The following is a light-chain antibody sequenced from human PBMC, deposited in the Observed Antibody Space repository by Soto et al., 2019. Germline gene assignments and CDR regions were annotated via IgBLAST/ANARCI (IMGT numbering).Light chain of an antibody. V-gene: IGKV1-5*03. J-gene: IGKJ1*01. CDR3: QQYNSYSRT. Sequence: DIQMTQSPSTLSASVGDRVTITCRASQSISSCLAWYQQKPGKAPKLLIYKEFSFESGVQSRFSGSGSETECTLTISSLQPDDFATYYLQQYNSYSRTFSQGTKVEIK. CDR1: QSISSC. CDR2: KEF.